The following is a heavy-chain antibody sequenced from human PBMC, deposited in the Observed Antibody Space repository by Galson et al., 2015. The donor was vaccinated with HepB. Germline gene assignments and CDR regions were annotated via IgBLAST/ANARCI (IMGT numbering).Heavy chain of an antibody. CDR1: GFEFNYYS. V-gene: IGHV3-21*01. Sequence: SLRLSCAASGFEFNYYSMNWVRQAPGKGLEWVSSISSSSNYIYQADSVKGRFTISRDNAKNSLYLQMNSLRVDDTAVYYCARDSPRVAVVPTAMDVWGQGTTVTVSS. CDR3: ARDSPRVAVVPTAMDV. D-gene: IGHD2-15*01. CDR2: ISSSSNYI. J-gene: IGHJ6*02.